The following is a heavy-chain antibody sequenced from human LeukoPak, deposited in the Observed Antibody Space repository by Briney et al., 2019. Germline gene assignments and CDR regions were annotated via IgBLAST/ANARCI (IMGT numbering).Heavy chain of an antibody. Sequence: PSQTLSLTCTVSGGSVSSGSYYWSWIRQPAGKGLEWIGRIYTSGSTNYNPSLKSRVTMSVDTAKNQFSLKLSSVTAADTAVYYCARDRYYYDTSDKFDYWGQGTLVTVSS. CDR2: IYTSGST. D-gene: IGHD3-22*01. CDR3: ARDRYYYDTSDKFDY. J-gene: IGHJ4*02. V-gene: IGHV4-61*02. CDR1: GGSVSSGSYY.